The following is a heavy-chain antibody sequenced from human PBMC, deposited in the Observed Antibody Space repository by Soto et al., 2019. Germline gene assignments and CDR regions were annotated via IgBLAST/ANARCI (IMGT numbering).Heavy chain of an antibody. CDR2: IIPIFGTA. J-gene: IGHJ4*02. CDR1: GGTFSSYA. Sequence: SVKVSCKASGGTFSSYAISWVRQAPGQGLEWMGGIIPIFGTANHAQKFQGRVTITADESTSTAYMELSSLRSEDTAVYYCARGPSTPGIAVAGTRFEYLGQGTLVIVSS. V-gene: IGHV1-69*13. CDR3: ARGPSTPGIAVAGTRFEY. D-gene: IGHD6-19*01.